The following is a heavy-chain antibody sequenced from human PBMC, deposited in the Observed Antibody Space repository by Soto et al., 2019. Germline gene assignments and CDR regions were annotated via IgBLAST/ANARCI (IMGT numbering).Heavy chain of an antibody. V-gene: IGHV3-33*01. CDR1: GFTFTSYG. J-gene: IGHJ3*01. D-gene: IGHD3-10*01. Sequence: PLGSLRLSCAASGFTFTSYGMHWGRQAPGKGLEWVTVIWYDGSNKYYADSVKGRCTISRDNSKNTLYLQLNSVRAADTAVYHCARGIGRLLWFAQYNNDVFDLWGQRTMVTVSS. CDR2: IWYDGSNK. CDR3: ARGIGRLLWFAQYNNDVFDL.